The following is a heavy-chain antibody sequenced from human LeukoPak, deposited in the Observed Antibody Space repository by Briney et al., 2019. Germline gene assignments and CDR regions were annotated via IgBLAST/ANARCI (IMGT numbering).Heavy chain of an antibody. Sequence: SETLSLTCAVYGGSFNGYYWSWIRQPPGKGLEWIGEINHSGSTNYNPSLKSRVTISVDTSKNQFSLKLSSVTAAVTAVYSCARGHYSNYSFDYWGQGTLVTVSS. CDR2: INHSGST. CDR3: ARGHYSNYSFDY. D-gene: IGHD4-11*01. J-gene: IGHJ4*02. V-gene: IGHV4-34*01. CDR1: GGSFNGYY.